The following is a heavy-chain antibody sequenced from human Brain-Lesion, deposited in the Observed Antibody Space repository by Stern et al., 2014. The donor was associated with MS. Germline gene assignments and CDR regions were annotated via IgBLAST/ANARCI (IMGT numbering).Heavy chain of an antibody. J-gene: IGHJ4*02. CDR3: AEGGSYGFVY. V-gene: IGHV1-45*02. CDR1: GNTFTNRY. D-gene: IGHD4-17*01. CDR2: ITPFTGNT. Sequence: QVQLGQSGAEVKKTGASVKVSCQASGNTFTNRYLHWVRQAPGQALEWMGWITPFTGNTNYAQNFQDRVTITMDRSMSTAYMDLSSLRSYDTAIYFCAEGGSYGFVYWGQGTLVTVSS.